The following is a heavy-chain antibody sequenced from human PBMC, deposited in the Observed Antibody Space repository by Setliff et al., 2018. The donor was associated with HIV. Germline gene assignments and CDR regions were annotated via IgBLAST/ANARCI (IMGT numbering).Heavy chain of an antibody. D-gene: IGHD6-6*01. CDR3: ARGERRIAAPIDY. V-gene: IGHV4-31*03. CDR1: GGSISSGGYY. CDR2: IYYTEIT. J-gene: IGHJ4*02. Sequence: SETLSLTCTVSGGSISSGGYYWSWIRQHPGKSLEWIGHIYYTEITYYNPSLRSRLTISLDTSKNQFSLKLSSVTAADTAVYYCARGERRIAAPIDYWGQGTLVTVSS.